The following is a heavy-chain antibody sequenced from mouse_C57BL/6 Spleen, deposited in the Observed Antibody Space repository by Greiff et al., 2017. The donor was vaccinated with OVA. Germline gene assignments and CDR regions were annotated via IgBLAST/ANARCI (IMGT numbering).Heavy chain of an antibody. Sequence: VQLQQSGAELVKPGASVKLSCKASGYTFTSYWMQWVKQRPGQGLEWIGEIDPSDSYTNYNQKFKGKATLTVDTSSSTAYMQLSSLTSEDSAVYYCARTIYYGKWYFDVWGTGTTVTVSS. CDR1: GYTFTSYW. D-gene: IGHD2-1*01. V-gene: IGHV1-50*01. CDR3: ARTIYYGKWYFDV. CDR2: IDPSDSYT. J-gene: IGHJ1*03.